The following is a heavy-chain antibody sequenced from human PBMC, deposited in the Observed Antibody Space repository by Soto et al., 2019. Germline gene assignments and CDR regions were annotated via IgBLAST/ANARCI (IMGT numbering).Heavy chain of an antibody. CDR2: ISTNGGST. CDR3: VKGEYYYAGSAYYPLAY. CDR1: GFTFSIYA. V-gene: IGHV3-64D*06. Sequence: PGGSLRLSCSASGFTFSIYAMHWVRQAPGKGLEYVSSISTNGGSTHYADSVKGRFTISRDNSKNTVYLQMSSLRAEDTAVYYCVKGEYYYAGSAYYPLAYWGQGTLVTVSS. D-gene: IGHD3-22*01. J-gene: IGHJ4*02.